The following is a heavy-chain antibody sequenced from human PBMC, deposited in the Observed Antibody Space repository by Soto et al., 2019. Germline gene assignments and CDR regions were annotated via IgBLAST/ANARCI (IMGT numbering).Heavy chain of an antibody. V-gene: IGHV1-58*01. D-gene: IGHD3-10*01. CDR1: GFTFTSSA. J-gene: IGHJ5*02. CDR3: AADYVTMVRGVTYNWFDP. Sequence: ASVKVSCKASGFTFTSSAVQWVRQARGQRLEWIGWIVVGSGNTNYAQKFQERVTITRDMSTSTAYMELSSLRSEDTAVYYCAADYVTMVRGVTYNWFDPWGQGTLVTAPQ. CDR2: IVVGSGNT.